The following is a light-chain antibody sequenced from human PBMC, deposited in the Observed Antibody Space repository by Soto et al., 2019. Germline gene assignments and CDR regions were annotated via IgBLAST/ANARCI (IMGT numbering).Light chain of an antibody. CDR2: GNT. CDR3: LSFDSSLSVV. J-gene: IGLJ2*01. Sequence: QPVLTQPPSVYGAPGQRVTISCTGSSSNIGAGYDVHWYQQLPGRAPKLLIYGNTNRPSEVPDRFSGSKSGTSASLAITGLQAEDEADYYCLSFDSSLSVVFGGGTKVTVL. V-gene: IGLV1-40*01. CDR1: SSNIGAGYD.